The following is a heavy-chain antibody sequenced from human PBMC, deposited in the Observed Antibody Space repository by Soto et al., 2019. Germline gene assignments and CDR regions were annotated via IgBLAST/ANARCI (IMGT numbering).Heavy chain of an antibody. CDR2: ISGTGGST. CDR3: AKKWDTTSSPASH. CDR1: GFTFSTYA. D-gene: IGHD2-2*01. V-gene: IGHV3-23*01. Sequence: EVQLLESGGGLVQPGGSLRLSCAASGFTFSTYAMSWVRQAPGKGLEWVSAISGTGGSTYYADSVKGRFTISRDNSKNTLYLEMNSLRAEDTAGYYCAKKWDTTSSPASHWGQGNLVTVSS. J-gene: IGHJ4*02.